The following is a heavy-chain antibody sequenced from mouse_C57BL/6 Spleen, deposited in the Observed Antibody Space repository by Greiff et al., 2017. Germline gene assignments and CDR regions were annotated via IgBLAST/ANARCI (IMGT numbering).Heavy chain of an antibody. V-gene: IGHV3-6*01. Sequence: EVKLLESGPGLVKPSQSLSLTCSVTGYSITSGYYWNWIRQFPGNKLEWMGYISYDGSNNYNPSLKNRISITRDTSKNQFFLKLNSVTTEDTATYYCARAGDFAWFAYWGQGTLVTVSA. CDR3: ARAGDFAWFAY. CDR2: ISYDGSN. J-gene: IGHJ3*01. CDR1: GYSITSGYY. D-gene: IGHD2-13*01.